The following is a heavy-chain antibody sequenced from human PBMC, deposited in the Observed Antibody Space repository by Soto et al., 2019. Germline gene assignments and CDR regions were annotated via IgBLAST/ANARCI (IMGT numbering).Heavy chain of an antibody. CDR2: IKIKTDGGTT. J-gene: IGHJ4*02. CDR3: TTDGSSFDY. V-gene: IGHV3-15*01. CDR1: VFTFRNAW. Sequence: WSLRLSCAASVFTFRNAWMSWVRQAPGKGLEWVGRIKIKTDGGTTDYAAPGKGRFTISRDDSKNTLYLQMNSLKTEDTAVYYCTTDGSSFDYWGQGTLVTVSS.